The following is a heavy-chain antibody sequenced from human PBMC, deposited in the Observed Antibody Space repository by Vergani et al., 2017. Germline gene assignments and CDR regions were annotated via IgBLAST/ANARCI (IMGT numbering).Heavy chain of an antibody. CDR2: IKQDGSEK. CDR1: GFTFSSYW. CDR3: ARVFWGWVLLFDY. J-gene: IGHJ4*02. V-gene: IGHV3-7*01. Sequence: EVQLVESGGGLVQPGGSLRLSCAASGFTFSSYWMSWVRQAPGKGLEWVANIKQDGSEKYYVDSVKGRFTISRDNAKNSLYLQMNSLRAEDTAVYYCARVFWGWVLLFDYWGQGTLVTVSS. D-gene: IGHD7-27*01.